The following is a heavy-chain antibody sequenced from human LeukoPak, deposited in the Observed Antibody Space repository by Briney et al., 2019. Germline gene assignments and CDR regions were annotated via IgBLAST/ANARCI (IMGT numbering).Heavy chain of an antibody. CDR1: GFTFSSYA. Sequence: PGGSLRLSCAASGFTFSSYAMSWVRQAPGKGLEWVSAISGSGGSTYYADSVKGRFTNSRDNSKNTLYLQMNSLRAEDTAVYYCAKDLDCSSTSCYKDYWGQGTLVTVSS. CDR2: ISGSGGST. CDR3: AKDLDCSSTSCYKDY. V-gene: IGHV3-23*01. J-gene: IGHJ4*02. D-gene: IGHD2-2*02.